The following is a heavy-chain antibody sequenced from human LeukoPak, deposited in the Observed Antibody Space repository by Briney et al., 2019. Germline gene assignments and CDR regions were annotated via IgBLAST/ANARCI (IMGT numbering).Heavy chain of an antibody. CDR2: IRQDGGEK. CDR3: ARDGTAAVFYFDL. Sequence: GGSLRLSCAVSGFTFTSYWMNWVRQAPGKGLEWVASIRQDGGEKYYVDSVKGRFTISRDNTKNSLYLRMSSLRAEDTAVYYWARDGTAAVFYFDLGGQGTLVTVSS. CDR1: GFTFTSYW. V-gene: IGHV3-7*01. D-gene: IGHD6-13*01. J-gene: IGHJ4*01.